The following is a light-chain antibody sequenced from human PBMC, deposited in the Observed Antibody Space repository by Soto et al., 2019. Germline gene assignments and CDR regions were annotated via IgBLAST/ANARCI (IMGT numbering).Light chain of an antibody. CDR1: QGISSY. CDR2: AAS. CDR3: QQYYSYPHT. V-gene: IGKV1-8*01. Sequence: AIRMTQSPSSFSASTGDRVTITCRASQGISSYLAWYQQKPGKAPKLLIYAASTLQSGVPSRFSGSGSGTDFTLTISCLQSEDFATYYCQQYYSYPHTFCGGTKVEMK. J-gene: IGKJ4*01.